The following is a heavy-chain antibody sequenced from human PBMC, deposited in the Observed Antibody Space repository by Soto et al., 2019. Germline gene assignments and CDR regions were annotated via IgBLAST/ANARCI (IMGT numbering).Heavy chain of an antibody. CDR3: ARQIVELIPYFDH. CDR1: GFTFIIYA. Sequence: GRSLRLACAASGFTFIIYAMSWVRQAPGKGLEWVSTISHRSATTYYADSVKGRFTVSRDNSKNTLYLQMNSLRAEDTAVYYCARQIVELIPYFDHWGQGSLVTVSS. D-gene: IGHD3-22*01. J-gene: IGHJ4*02. CDR2: ISHRSATT. V-gene: IGHV3-23*01.